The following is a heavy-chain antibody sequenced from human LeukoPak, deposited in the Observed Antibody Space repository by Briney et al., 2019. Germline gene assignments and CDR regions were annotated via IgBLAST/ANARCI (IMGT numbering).Heavy chain of an antibody. Sequence: GGSLRLSCAASGFTFSSYSMNWVRQAPGKGLEWVSYISSSSSTIYYADSVKGRFTISRDNAKKSLYLQMNSLRAEDTAVYYCASPTVVTDFDYWGQGTLVTVSS. J-gene: IGHJ4*02. D-gene: IGHD4-23*01. CDR1: GFTFSSYS. CDR3: ASPTVVTDFDY. V-gene: IGHV3-48*01. CDR2: ISSSSSTI.